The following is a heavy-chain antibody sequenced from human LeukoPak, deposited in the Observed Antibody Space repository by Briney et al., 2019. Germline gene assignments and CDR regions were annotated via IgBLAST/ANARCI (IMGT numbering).Heavy chain of an antibody. CDR2: IYYSGST. J-gene: IGHJ6*03. CDR1: GGSISSGGYY. Sequence: SETLSLTCTVSGGSISSGGYYWSWIRQHPGKGLEWIGYIYYSGSTYYNPSLKSRVTISVDTSKNQFSLKLSSVTAADTAVYYCARDGHDFYSGVYMDVWGKGTTVTVSS. D-gene: IGHD2-21*01. CDR3: ARDGHDFYSGVYMDV. V-gene: IGHV4-31*03.